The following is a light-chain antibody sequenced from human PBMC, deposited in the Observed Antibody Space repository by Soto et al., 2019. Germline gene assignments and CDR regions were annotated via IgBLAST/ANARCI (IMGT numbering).Light chain of an antibody. CDR2: ATS. CDR1: QSVNSN. J-gene: IGKJ5*01. Sequence: EIVMTQSPATLSVSPGERATLSCRASQSVNSNLAWYQQKPGQAPRLLIYATSTRATGIPDRFSGSGSGTEFSLTISNLQSEDFAVYHCQQYENKPPITFGQGTRLEIK. CDR3: QQYENKPPIT. V-gene: IGKV3-15*01.